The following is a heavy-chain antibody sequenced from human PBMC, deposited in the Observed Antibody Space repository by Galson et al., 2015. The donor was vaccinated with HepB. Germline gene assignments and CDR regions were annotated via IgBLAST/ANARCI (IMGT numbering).Heavy chain of an antibody. CDR1: GFTFSNYW. D-gene: IGHD3-16*01. J-gene: IGHJ6*02. CDR2: IKEDGSEK. CDR3: ARDPGGPKLRFAFTVNTKHYAFDV. V-gene: IGHV3-7*01. Sequence: SLRLSCAASGFTFSNYWMRWVRQAPGKGLEWVANIKEDGSEKYYVDSVKGRFPISRDNAKNSMYLQMSSLRVEDTAVYFCARDPGGPKLRFAFTVNTKHYAFDVWGRGTTVIVSS.